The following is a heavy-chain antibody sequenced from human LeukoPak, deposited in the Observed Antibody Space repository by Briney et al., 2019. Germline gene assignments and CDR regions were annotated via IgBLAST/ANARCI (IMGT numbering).Heavy chain of an antibody. CDR1: GGSFSGYY. CDR3: ARGYGSYYYGMDV. J-gene: IGHJ6*02. D-gene: IGHD3-10*01. V-gene: IGHV4-34*01. CDR2: INHSGST. Sequence: SETLSLTCAVYGGSFSGYYWSWIRQPPGKGQEWIGEINHSGSTNYNPSLKSRVTISVDTSKNQFSLKLSSVTAADTAVYYCARGYGSYYYGMDVWGQGTTVTVSS.